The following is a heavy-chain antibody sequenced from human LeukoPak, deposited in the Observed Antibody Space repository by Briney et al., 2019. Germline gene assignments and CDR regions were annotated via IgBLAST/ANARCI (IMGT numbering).Heavy chain of an antibody. CDR3: ARDGYCSSTSCYDYYYGMDV. D-gene: IGHD2-2*03. V-gene: IGHV3-74*01. Sequence: PGGSLRLSCAASGFTLSSYWMHWVRQAPGKGLVWVSRINSDGSSTSYADSVKGRFTISRDNAKNTLYLQMNSLRAEDTAVYYCARDGYCSSTSCYDYYYGMDVWGQGTTVTVSS. CDR1: GFTLSSYW. CDR2: INSDGSST. J-gene: IGHJ6*02.